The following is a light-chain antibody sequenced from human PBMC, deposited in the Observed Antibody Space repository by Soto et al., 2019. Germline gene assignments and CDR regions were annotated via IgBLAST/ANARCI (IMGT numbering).Light chain of an antibody. CDR2: EVS. Sequence: QSVLTQPASVSGSPGQSITISCTGTSSDVGGYNYVSWYQQHPGKAPKLMIYEVSNRASGVSNRFSGSKSGNTASLTISGLQAEDEADYYCSSYTSSSTQVFGGGTKLTVL. V-gene: IGLV2-14*01. CDR3: SSYTSSSTQV. CDR1: SSDVGGYNY. J-gene: IGLJ3*02.